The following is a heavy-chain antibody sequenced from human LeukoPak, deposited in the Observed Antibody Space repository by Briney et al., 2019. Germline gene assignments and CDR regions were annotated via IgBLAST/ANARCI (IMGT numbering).Heavy chain of an antibody. CDR2: ISAYNDNT. V-gene: IGHV1-18*01. CDR1: GYTFTSYG. Sequence: ASVKVSCKASGYTFTSYGFSWVRQAPGQGLEWMGWISAYNDNTRYAQNLQGRVTMTTDSSSSTTYMELRNLRSEDTAVYYCARDQYSSGWYSLDYWGQGTLVTVSS. J-gene: IGHJ4*02. CDR3: ARDQYSSGWYSLDY. D-gene: IGHD6-19*01.